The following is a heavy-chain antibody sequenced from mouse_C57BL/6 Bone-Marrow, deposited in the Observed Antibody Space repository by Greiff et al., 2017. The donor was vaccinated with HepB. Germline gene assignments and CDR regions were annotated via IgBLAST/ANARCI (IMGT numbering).Heavy chain of an antibody. Sequence: VQLQQSGPVLVKPGASVKISCKASGYAFSSSWMNWVKQRPGKGLEWIGRIYPGDGDTNYNGKFKGKATLTADKSSSTAYMQLSSLTSEDSAVYFCASPYGSSLAWFAYWGQGTLVTVSA. D-gene: IGHD1-1*01. CDR1: GYAFSSSW. CDR3: ASPYGSSLAWFAY. V-gene: IGHV1-82*01. J-gene: IGHJ3*01. CDR2: IYPGDGDT.